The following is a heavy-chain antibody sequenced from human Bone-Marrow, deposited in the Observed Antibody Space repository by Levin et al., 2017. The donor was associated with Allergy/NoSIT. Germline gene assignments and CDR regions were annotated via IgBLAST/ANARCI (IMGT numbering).Heavy chain of an antibody. Sequence: GESPKISCKASGFTFDRYSITWMRQAPGQGLEWMGWISGYNGNANYPQKFQGRVTITADTSTSTAYMELRGLTSNDTALYYCATDLEGSSSWYQSSHVRLDPWGQGTLVTVSS. CDR2: ISGYNGNA. J-gene: IGHJ5*02. CDR3: ATDLEGSSSWYQSSHVRLDP. D-gene: IGHD6-13*01. CDR1: GFTFDRYS. V-gene: IGHV1-18*01.